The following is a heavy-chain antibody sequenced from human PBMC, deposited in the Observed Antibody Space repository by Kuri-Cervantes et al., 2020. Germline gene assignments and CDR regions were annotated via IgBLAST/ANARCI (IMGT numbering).Heavy chain of an antibody. CDR3: ARRNAVAGFADS. D-gene: IGHD6-19*01. Sequence: GGSLRLSCAASGFTFSSYAMKWVRQAPGKGLEWVSIISGSGGATYDADSVKGRFTISRDNSKNTLYLQMNSLRAEDTAVYYCARRNAVAGFADSWGQGTLVTVSS. J-gene: IGHJ4*02. CDR1: GFTFSSYA. CDR2: ISGSGGAT. V-gene: IGHV3-23*01.